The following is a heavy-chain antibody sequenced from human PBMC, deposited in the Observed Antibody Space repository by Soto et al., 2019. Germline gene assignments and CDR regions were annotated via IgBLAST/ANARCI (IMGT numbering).Heavy chain of an antibody. CDR2: ISGSGEMT. CDR1: GFTFRGDA. J-gene: IGHJ4*02. CDR3: ARSEMTYNWND. Sequence: EVQLLESGGDLVQPGGSLRLACAASGFTFRGDAMSWVRQAPGKGLEWVSSISGSGEMTHYAESVKGRFTISRDNSTNTLYLQMESLRAEDTALYYCARSEMTYNWNDWGQGTLVTVSS. D-gene: IGHD1-1*01. V-gene: IGHV3-23*01.